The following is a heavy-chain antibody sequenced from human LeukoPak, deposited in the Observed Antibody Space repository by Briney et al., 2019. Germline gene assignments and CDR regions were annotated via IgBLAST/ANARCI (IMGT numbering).Heavy chain of an antibody. J-gene: IGHJ4*02. CDR1: GFTFSSYG. V-gene: IGHV3-23*01. D-gene: IGHD6-19*01. CDR2: INENARNT. CDR3: TKGDGGWYPIDY. Sequence: GRSLRPSCAASGFTFSSYGMHWVRQAPGKGLEWVSTINENARNTHYADSVQGRFTISRDNSKNTLLLQMNSLRADDTALYYCTKGDGGWYPIDYWGQGTLVIVSS.